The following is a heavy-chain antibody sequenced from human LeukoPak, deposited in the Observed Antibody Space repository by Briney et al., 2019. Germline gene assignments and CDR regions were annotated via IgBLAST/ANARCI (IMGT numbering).Heavy chain of an antibody. CDR3: ARGISAHWFDP. CDR2: IYYNGGT. J-gene: IGHJ5*02. D-gene: IGHD3-3*02. Sequence: SETLSLTCIASGGSISSSSHCWGWIRQPPGKGLEWMGSIYYNGGTFYNPSLKSRLTISVDTSENQFSLKLTSVTAADTAVYYCARGISAHWFDPWGQGTLVIVSS. V-gene: IGHV4-39*01. CDR1: GGSISSSSHC.